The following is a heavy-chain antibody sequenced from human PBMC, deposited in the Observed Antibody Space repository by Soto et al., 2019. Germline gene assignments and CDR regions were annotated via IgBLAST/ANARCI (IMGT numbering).Heavy chain of an antibody. Sequence: PSETLSLTCTVSGGSISSGGYYWSWIRQHPGKGLEWIGYIYYSGSTYYNPSLKSRVTISVDTSKNQFSLKLSSVTAADTAVYYCARGYLYSSGWQIDYWGQGTLVTVSS. CDR3: ARGYLYSSGWQIDY. D-gene: IGHD6-19*01. CDR1: GGSISSGGYY. V-gene: IGHV4-31*03. CDR2: IYYSGST. J-gene: IGHJ4*02.